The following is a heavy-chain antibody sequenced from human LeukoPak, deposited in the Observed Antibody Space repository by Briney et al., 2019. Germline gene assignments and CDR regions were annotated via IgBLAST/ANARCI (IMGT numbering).Heavy chain of an antibody. CDR2: INHSGST. Sequence: SETLSHTRAVYGGSFRGYYWLWIRQPPAKGGEWIGEINHSGSTNYNPSLTRRVTISVDTYKTQFSLKLSSVTAADTAVYYCASAQRSGSYYKSDYWGQGTLVTVSS. CDR1: GGSFRGYY. V-gene: IGHV4-34*01. D-gene: IGHD1-26*01. CDR3: ASAQRSGSYYKSDY. J-gene: IGHJ4*02.